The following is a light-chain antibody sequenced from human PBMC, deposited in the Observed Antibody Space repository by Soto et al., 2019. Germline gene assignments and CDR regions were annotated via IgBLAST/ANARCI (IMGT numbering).Light chain of an antibody. J-gene: IGKJ5*01. Sequence: EIVLTQSPGTLSLSPGERATLSCRASQSVSSSYLAWYQQKPGQAPRLLINGASSRATGIPDRFSGSGSGTDFTLTISRLAPEDFAVYYCQQYGTSPPSTFGQGTRLETK. V-gene: IGKV3-20*01. CDR3: QQYGTSPPST. CDR1: QSVSSSY. CDR2: GAS.